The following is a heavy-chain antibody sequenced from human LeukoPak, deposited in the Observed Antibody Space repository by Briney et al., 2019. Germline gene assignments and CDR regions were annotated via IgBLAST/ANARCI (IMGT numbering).Heavy chain of an antibody. CDR2: IVVGSGNT. J-gene: IGHJ5*02. CDR1: GFTFTSSA. V-gene: IGHV1-58*01. D-gene: IGHD1-26*01. Sequence: SVKVSCKASGFTFTSSAVQWVRQARGQRLEWIGWIVVGSGNTNYAQKFQGRVTMTRNTSISTAYMELSSLRSEDTAVYYCARDLVGATTSDSPWGQGTLVTVSS. CDR3: ARDLVGATTSDSP.